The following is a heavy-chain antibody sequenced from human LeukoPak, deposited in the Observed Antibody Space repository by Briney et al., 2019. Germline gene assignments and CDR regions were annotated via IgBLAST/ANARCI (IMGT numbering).Heavy chain of an antibody. CDR1: GFTFSSYK. CDR3: ARGPPEYDYGEG. V-gene: IGHV3-21*01. D-gene: IGHD4-17*01. J-gene: IGHJ4*02. CDR2: ISSSSSYI. Sequence: PGGSLRLSCAASGFTFSSYKMNWVRQAPGKGLEWVSSISSSSSYIYYADSVKGRFTISRDDAKNSLFLQMNSLRDEDTAVYFCARGPPEYDYGEGWGQGTLVTVSS.